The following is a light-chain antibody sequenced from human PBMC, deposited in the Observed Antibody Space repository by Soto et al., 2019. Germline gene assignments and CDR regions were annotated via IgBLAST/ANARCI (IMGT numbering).Light chain of an antibody. CDR2: NVS. Sequence: QSVLTQPASVSGSPGQSITISCTGTSSDVGGYNFVSWYQHHPGKAPKLIIYNVSNRPSGDSNRFSGSKSGNTASLSISGLQAQDEADYYCTSYTTSITYVFGTGTQGHRP. V-gene: IGLV2-14*03. CDR3: TSYTTSITYV. J-gene: IGLJ1*01. CDR1: SSDVGGYNF.